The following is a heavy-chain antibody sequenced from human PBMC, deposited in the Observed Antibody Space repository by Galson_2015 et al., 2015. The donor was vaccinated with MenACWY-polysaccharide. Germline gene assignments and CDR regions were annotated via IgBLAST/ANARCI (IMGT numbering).Heavy chain of an antibody. CDR1: GYTFPSYG. V-gene: IGHV1-18*01. CDR3: ARDFRSSWYGHYFDY. J-gene: IGHJ4*02. D-gene: IGHD6-13*01. CDR2: ISTYNGNT. Sequence: QSGAEVKKPGESLKISCKASGYTFPSYGISWVRQAPGQGLEWMGWISTYNGNTNYAQMLQGRVTMTTDTSASTAYMELRSLRSDDTAVYYCARDFRSSWYGHYFDYWGQGTLVTVSS.